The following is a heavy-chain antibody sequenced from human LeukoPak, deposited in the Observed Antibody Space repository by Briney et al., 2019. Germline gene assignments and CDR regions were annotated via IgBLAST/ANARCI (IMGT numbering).Heavy chain of an antibody. J-gene: IGHJ4*02. CDR3: AIPFWSGYYDGDY. D-gene: IGHD3-3*01. Sequence: SVKVSCKASGGTFSSYAISWVRQAPGQGLEWMGGIIPIFGTANYAQKFQGRVTITADESTSTAYMELSSLRSEDTAVYYCAIPFWSGYYDGDYWGQGTLVTVSS. CDR2: IIPIFGTA. CDR1: GGTFSSYA. V-gene: IGHV1-69*13.